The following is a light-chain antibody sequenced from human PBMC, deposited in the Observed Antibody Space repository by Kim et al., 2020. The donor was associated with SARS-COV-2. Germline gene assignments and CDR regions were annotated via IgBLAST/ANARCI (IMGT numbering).Light chain of an antibody. CDR1: SSNMENNY. Sequence: GQKVTISCSGSSSNMENNYVSWYQQLPGTAPKLLIYDNNKRPSGIPDRFYGSKSGTSATLGITGLQTGDEADYYCGTWDSSLSTVVFGGGTQLTVL. J-gene: IGLJ2*01. CDR2: DNN. CDR3: GTWDSSLSTVV. V-gene: IGLV1-51*01.